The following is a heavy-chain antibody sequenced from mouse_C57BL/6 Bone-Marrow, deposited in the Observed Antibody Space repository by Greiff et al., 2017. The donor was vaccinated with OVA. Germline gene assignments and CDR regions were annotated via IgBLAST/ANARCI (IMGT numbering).Heavy chain of an antibody. V-gene: IGHV5-12*01. CDR1: GFTFSDYY. Sequence: EVKLMESGGGLVQPGGSLKLSCAASGFTFSDYYMYWVRQTPEKRLEWVAYISNGGGSTYYPDTVKGRFTISRDNAKNTLYLQMSRMKSEDTAMYYCARRSDFDYWGQGTTLTVSS. CDR2: ISNGGGST. J-gene: IGHJ2*01. CDR3: ARRSDFDY.